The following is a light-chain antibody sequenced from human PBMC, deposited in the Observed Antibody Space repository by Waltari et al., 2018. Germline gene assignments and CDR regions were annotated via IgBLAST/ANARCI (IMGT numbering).Light chain of an antibody. CDR1: RDINNF. V-gene: IGKV1-33*01. J-gene: IGKJ2*01. Sequence: DIQMTHSPSSLPASVGDRVTISCQASRDINNFLNWYQQKPGKAPTLLIYDAATLAIGVPTTFSGRGSGTHSTLTITNVQPEDVATYYCQLYDDFPPYTFGQGTKLDIK. CDR2: DAA. CDR3: QLYDDFPPYT.